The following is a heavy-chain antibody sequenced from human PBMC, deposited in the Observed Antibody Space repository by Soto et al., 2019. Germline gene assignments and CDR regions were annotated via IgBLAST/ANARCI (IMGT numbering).Heavy chain of an antibody. CDR1: GFSLSTSGVG. J-gene: IGHJ3*02. D-gene: IGHD3-22*01. CDR2: IYWNDDK. Sequence: QITLKESGPTLVKPTQTLTLTCTFSGFSLSTSGVGVGWIRQPPGKALEWLALIYWNDDKRYSPSLKSRLTITKDTSKNQVVLTMTNMDPVDTATYYCAHMDYYDSSVRIHAFDIWGQGTMVTVSS. V-gene: IGHV2-5*01. CDR3: AHMDYYDSSVRIHAFDI.